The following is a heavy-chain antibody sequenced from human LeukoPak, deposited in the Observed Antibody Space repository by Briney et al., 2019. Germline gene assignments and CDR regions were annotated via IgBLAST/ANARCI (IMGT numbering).Heavy chain of an antibody. V-gene: IGHV4-34*01. D-gene: IGHD1-1*01. CDR3: ARVPITEDGTFHSPNA. CDR2: ITEGGST. Sequence: RSESLSPTCAVSGGSSTGHSCCWILQSPGQGPVLISKITEGGSTNYNPSLKSRVTISRDTSQNHFSLKVSSVTAADTAVYYCARVPITEDGTFHSPNAWGQGTLVTVSS. J-gene: IGHJ5*02. CDR1: GGSSTGHS.